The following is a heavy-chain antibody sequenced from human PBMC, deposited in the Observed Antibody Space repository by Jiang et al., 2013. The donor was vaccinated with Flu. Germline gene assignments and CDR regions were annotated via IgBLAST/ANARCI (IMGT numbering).Heavy chain of an antibody. J-gene: IGHJ4*02. V-gene: IGHV4-61*02. D-gene: IGHD3-22*01. CDR3: ARDYYDSSGYIFDY. CDR2: IYTSGST. Sequence: GLEWIGRIYTSGSTNYNPSLKSRVTISVDTSKNQFSLKLSSVTAADTAVYYCARDYYDSSGYIFDYWGQGTLVTVSS.